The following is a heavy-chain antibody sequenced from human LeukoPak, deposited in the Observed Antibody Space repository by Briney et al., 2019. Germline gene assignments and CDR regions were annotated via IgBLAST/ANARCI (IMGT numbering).Heavy chain of an antibody. CDR3: ARQYSSSWYEFVFDI. D-gene: IGHD6-13*01. V-gene: IGHV4-39*01. J-gene: IGHJ3*02. CDR2: IYYSGST. CDR1: GGSISSSSYY. Sequence: SETLSLTCTVSGGSISSSSYYWGWIRQPPGKGLEWIGSIYYSGSTYYNPSLKSRVTISVDTSKNQFSLKLSSVTAADTAVYYCARQYSSSWYEFVFDIWGQGTMVTVSS.